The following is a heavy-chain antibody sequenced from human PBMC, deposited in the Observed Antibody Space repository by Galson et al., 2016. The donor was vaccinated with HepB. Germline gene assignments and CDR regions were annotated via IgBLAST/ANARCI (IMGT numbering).Heavy chain of an antibody. D-gene: IGHD3-10*01. CDR2: LYSGGST. V-gene: IGHV3-53*05. CDR3: ARIPHDSYHWYLDL. CDR1: GFTLSDNY. Sequence: SLRLSCAVSGFTLSDNYMNWVRQAPGKGLEWVSVLYSGGSTSYADPVKGRFAISRDNTNTALTIQMNSLKPADTAVYFCARIPHDSYHWYLDLWGRGTLVTVSS. J-gene: IGHJ2*01.